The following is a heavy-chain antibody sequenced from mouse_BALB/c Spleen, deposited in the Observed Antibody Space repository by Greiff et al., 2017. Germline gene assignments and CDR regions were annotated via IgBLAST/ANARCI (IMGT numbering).Heavy chain of an antibody. V-gene: IGHV1-69*02. CDR1: GYTFTSYW. CDR2: IDPSDSYT. CDR3: SRGDDYVWLAY. Sequence: QVQLQQPGAELVKPGASVKLSCKASGYTFTSYWMHWVKQRPGQGLEWIGEIDPSDSYTNYNQKFKGKATLTVDKSSSTAYMQRSSLTSEDSADYCCSRGDDYVWLAYWGQGTRVTVSA. D-gene: IGHD2-4*01. J-gene: IGHJ3*01.